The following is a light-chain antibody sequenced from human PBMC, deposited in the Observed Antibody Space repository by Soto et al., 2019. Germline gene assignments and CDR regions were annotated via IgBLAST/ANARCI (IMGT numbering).Light chain of an antibody. CDR1: SSDIGDYNY. CDR2: EVS. Sequence: QSVLTQPASVSGSPGQSITISCTGTSSDIGDYNYVSWYQHHPGKAPKLMIYEVSHRPSGVSDRFSGSKSGNTASLTISGLQAADEADYYCSSYTSTTTRVFGTGTKGTGL. V-gene: IGLV2-14*01. CDR3: SSYTSTTTRV. J-gene: IGLJ1*01.